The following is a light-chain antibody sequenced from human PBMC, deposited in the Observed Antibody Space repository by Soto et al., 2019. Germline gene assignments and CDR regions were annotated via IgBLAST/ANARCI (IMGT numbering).Light chain of an antibody. Sequence: DIQRTRSPSWLCPSIGESVTIACRASQVISTSLAWYQVKPGKAPKLLIYAASTLESGVPSRFSATVSGTDFTLTITSLQPEDIGTYYCQQTDTLPSTFGQGTRLEIK. CDR2: AAS. CDR1: QVISTS. J-gene: IGKJ5*01. V-gene: IGKV1-9*01. CDR3: QQTDTLPST.